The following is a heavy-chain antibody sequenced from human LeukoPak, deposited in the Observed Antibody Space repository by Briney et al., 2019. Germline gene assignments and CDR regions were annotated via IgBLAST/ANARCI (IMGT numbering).Heavy chain of an antibody. CDR3: AKDHSQNFDY. CDR2: LRRDGSDK. D-gene: IGHD5-18*01. V-gene: IGHV3-30*02. Sequence: GGPLRLSCAASGFTFSNYGMHWVRQAPGKGLEWVAFLRRDGSDKYYADSVKGRFTISRDNSKNTVYLQMNSLRPEDTAVYYCAKDHSQNFDYWGQGTLVTVSS. J-gene: IGHJ4*02. CDR1: GFTFSNYG.